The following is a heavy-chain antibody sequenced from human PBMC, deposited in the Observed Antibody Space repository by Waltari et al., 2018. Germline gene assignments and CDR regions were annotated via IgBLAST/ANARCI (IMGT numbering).Heavy chain of an antibody. J-gene: IGHJ4*02. CDR3: ARLTVVSNNDY. D-gene: IGHD1-20*01. CDR2: INGDGTTT. V-gene: IGHV3-74*01. Sequence: EVQLVESGGGLVQPGGCLRLSCAASGVTFSGYWMHWVHQAPGKGRVWVSCINGDGTTTKYADSVKGRFTISRDNAKNTLYLQMNSLRAEDTAVYYCARLTVVSNNDYWGQGTLVTVSS. CDR1: GVTFSGYW.